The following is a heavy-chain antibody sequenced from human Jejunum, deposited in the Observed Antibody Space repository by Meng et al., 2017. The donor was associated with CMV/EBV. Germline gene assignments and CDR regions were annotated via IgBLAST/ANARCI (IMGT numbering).Heavy chain of an antibody. CDR2: IYFSGST. CDR3: ATFDS. Sequence: QVQLQESGPGLVKSSETLSLNCTVSGVSMSTYYWSWIRQPPGKGLEWIGYIYFSGSTKYNPSLRSRVSISVDTSKMQFSLKLTSVTAAYTAVYYCATFDSWGQGTLVTVSS. J-gene: IGHJ5*01. CDR1: GVSMSTYY. V-gene: IGHV4-59*13.